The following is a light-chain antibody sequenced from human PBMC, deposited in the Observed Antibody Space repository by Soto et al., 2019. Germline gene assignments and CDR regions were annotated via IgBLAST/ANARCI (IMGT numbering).Light chain of an antibody. CDR2: EVS. Sequence: QSALTQPASVSGSPGQSITISCTGTSSDVGGYNYVSWYQQHPGKAPKLMIYEVSNRPSGVSNRFSGSQSGNTASLTISGLQAEDEADYYCSSYTSSSTLDVFGGGTKLTVL. J-gene: IGLJ2*01. V-gene: IGLV2-14*01. CDR3: SSYTSSSTLDV. CDR1: SSDVGGYNY.